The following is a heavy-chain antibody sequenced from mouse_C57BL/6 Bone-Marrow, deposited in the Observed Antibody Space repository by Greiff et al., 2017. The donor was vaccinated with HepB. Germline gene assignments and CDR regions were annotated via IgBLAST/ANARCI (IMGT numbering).Heavy chain of an antibody. J-gene: IGHJ4*01. CDR3: ARSPEDYAMDY. CDR1: GYTFTDYY. Sequence: VHVKQSGPVLVKPGASVKMSCKASGYTFTDYYMNWVKQSHGKSLEWIGVINPYNGGTSYNQKFKGKATLTVDKSSSTAYMELNSLTSEDSAVYYCARSPEDYAMDYWGQGTSVTVSS. V-gene: IGHV1-19*01. CDR2: INPYNGGT.